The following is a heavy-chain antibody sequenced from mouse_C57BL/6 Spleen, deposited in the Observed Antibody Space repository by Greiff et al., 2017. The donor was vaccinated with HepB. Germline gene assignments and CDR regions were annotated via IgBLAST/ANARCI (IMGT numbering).Heavy chain of an antibody. D-gene: IGHD2-4*01. CDR1: GYTFTSYW. Sequence: QVQLQQPGAELVKPGASVKLSCKASGYTFTSYWMHWVKQRPGQGLEWIGMIHPNSGSTNYNEKFKSKATLAVDKSSSQAYMQLSSLTSEDSAVYYCAIYDDYAFDYWGQGTTLTVSS. CDR2: IHPNSGST. J-gene: IGHJ2*01. CDR3: AIYDDYAFDY. V-gene: IGHV1-64*01.